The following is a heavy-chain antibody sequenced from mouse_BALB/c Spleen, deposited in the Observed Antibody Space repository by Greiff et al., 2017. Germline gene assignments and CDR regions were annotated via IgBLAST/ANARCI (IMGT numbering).Heavy chain of an antibody. D-gene: IGHD1-1*01. Sequence: EVKLMESGPELVKPGASVKISCKASGYTFTDYNMHWVKQSHGKSLEWIGYIYPYNGGTGYNQKFKSKATLTVDNSSSTAYMELRSLTSEDSAVYYCARGLDYYGSSYYAMDYWGQGTSVTVSS. V-gene: IGHV1S29*02. CDR2: IYPYNGGT. CDR1: GYTFTDYN. CDR3: ARGLDYYGSSYYAMDY. J-gene: IGHJ4*01.